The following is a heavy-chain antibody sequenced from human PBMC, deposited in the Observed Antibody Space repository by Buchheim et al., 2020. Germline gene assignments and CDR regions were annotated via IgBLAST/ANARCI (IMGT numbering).Heavy chain of an antibody. CDR2: ISYDGSNK. CDR3: ARAHHYYDRVGY. D-gene: IGHD3-22*01. J-gene: IGHJ4*02. V-gene: IGHV3-30-3*01. CDR1: GFTFSSYA. Sequence: QVQLVESGGGVVQPGRSLRLSCAASGFTFSSYAMHWVRQAPGKGLEWVAVISYDGSNKYYADSVKGRFTISRDNSKNTLSLQMNSLRAEDTAVYYCARAHHYYDRVGYWGQGTL.